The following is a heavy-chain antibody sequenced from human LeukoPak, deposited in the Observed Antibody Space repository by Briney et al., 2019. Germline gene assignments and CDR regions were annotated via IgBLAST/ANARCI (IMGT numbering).Heavy chain of an antibody. CDR3: ARMEGSAGTIDY. V-gene: IGHV4-4*02. J-gene: IGHJ4*02. D-gene: IGHD6-13*01. CDR2: IYHSGST. Sequence: SETLSLTCVVSGGSISSGNWWSWVRQPPGKGREWIGEIYHSGSTNYNPSLKSRVTISVDKSKNQFSLKLSSVTAADTAVYYCARMEGSAGTIDYWGQGTLVTVFS. CDR1: GGSISSGNW.